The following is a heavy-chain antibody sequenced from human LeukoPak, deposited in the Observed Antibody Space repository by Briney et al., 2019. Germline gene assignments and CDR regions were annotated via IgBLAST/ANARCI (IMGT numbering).Heavy chain of an antibody. J-gene: IGHJ4*02. Sequence: PSETLSLTCTVSGGSISGFYWSWIRQPPGQGLEWIGYIYSSGSTNYNPSLKSRVTISVDTSGNHFSLNLSSVTAADTAMYYCARHLNSGWYPYFDYWGQGTLVTVSS. V-gene: IGHV4-59*08. CDR1: GGSISGFY. CDR3: ARHLNSGWYPYFDY. CDR2: IYSSGST. D-gene: IGHD6-19*01.